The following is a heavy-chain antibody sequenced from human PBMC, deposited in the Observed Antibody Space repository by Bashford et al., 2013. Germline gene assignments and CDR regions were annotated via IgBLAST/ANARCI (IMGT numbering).Heavy chain of an antibody. Sequence: ASVKVSCKASGYTFTGYHIHWVRQAPGQGLEWLGWVNPKRGGTNYAQRFQGRVTLTRDTSISTAYMELSRLRSDDTAVYYCAKXDLXGXYAYYFYGMDVWGPRDHGSPSP. V-gene: IGHV1-2*02. CDR1: GYTFTGYH. J-gene: IGHJ6*02. CDR2: VNPKRGGT. CDR3: AKXDLXGXYAYYFYGMDV. D-gene: IGHD4-17*01.